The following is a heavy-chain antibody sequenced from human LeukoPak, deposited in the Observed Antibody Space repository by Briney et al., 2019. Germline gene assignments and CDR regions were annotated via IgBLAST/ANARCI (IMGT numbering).Heavy chain of an antibody. CDR3: ARGLQGYYYMDV. CDR2: INHSGST. D-gene: IGHD4-11*01. CDR1: GGSFSGYY. Sequence: SETLSLTCAVYGGSFSGYYWSWIRQPPGKGLEWIGEINHSGSTNYNPSLKSRVTISVDTSKNQFSLKLSSVTAADTAVYYCARGLQGYYYMDVWGKGTTVTVSS. V-gene: IGHV4-34*01. J-gene: IGHJ6*03.